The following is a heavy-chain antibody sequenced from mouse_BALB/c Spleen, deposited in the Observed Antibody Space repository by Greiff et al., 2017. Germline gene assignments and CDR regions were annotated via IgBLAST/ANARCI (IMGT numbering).Heavy chain of an antibody. CDR1: GFTFSSYA. CDR2: ISSGGST. V-gene: IGHV5-6-5*01. Sequence: EVNVVESGGGLVKPGGSLKLSCAASGFTFSSYAMSWVRQTPEKRLEWVASISSGGSTYYPDSVKGRFTISRDNARNILYLQMSSLRSEDTAMYYCARGDDYHVYFDYWGQGTTLTVSS. D-gene: IGHD2-4*01. CDR3: ARGDDYHVYFDY. J-gene: IGHJ2*01.